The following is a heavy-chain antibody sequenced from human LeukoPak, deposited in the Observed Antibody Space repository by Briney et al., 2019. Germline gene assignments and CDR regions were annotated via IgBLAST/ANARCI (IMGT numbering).Heavy chain of an antibody. CDR3: ARHGARTSTFDY. D-gene: IGHD2-2*01. CDR1: GGSISSYY. Sequence: PSETLSLTCTVSGGSISSYYWSWIRQPPGKGLEWIGYIYYSGSTNYNPSLKSRVTISVDTSKNQFSLKLSSVTAADTAVYYCARHGARTSTFDYWGQGTLVTVSS. CDR2: IYYSGST. V-gene: IGHV4-59*01. J-gene: IGHJ4*02.